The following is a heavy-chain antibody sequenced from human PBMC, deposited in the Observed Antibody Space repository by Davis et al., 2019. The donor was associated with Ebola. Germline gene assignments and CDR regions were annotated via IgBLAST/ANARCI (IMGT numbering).Heavy chain of an antibody. CDR3: ARHRAGTYYAACDS. CDR2: IYYSGNT. D-gene: IGHD1-26*01. CDR1: GFTFSSYW. Sequence: PGGSLRLSCAASGFTFSSYWMSWIRQPPGKGLEWIGSIYYSGNTYYNPSLKSRVTMSVDTSKNQFSLKLSSVTAADTAVYYCARHRAGTYYAACDSWGQGTLVTVSS. J-gene: IGHJ4*02. V-gene: IGHV4-39*01.